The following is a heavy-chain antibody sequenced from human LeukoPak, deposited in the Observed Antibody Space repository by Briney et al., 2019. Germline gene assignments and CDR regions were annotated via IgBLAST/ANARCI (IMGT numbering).Heavy chain of an antibody. CDR1: GGTFSSYT. V-gene: IGHV1-69*04. CDR2: IIPILGIA. CDR3: AREAGSYGLYYFDY. J-gene: IGHJ4*02. Sequence: EASVKVCCKASGGTFSSYTISWVRQAPGQGLEWMGRIIPILGIANYAQKFQGRVTITADKSTSTAYMELSNLRSEDTAVYYCAREAGSYGLYYFDYWGQGTLVTVSS. D-gene: IGHD5-18*01.